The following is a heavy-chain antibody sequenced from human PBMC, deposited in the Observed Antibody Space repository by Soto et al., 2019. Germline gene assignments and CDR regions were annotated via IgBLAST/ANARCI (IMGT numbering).Heavy chain of an antibody. D-gene: IGHD2-15*01. CDR2: IRSEANSYAI. Sequence: PGGSLRLSCAASGFTFSGSAIHWVRQASGKGLEWVGRIRSEANSYAIAYAASLKGRFTVSRDDSKNTAYLQMNSLQTEDTAVYYCSKLDCSGGICYNNWGQGTLVTVSS. V-gene: IGHV3-73*01. CDR3: SKLDCSGGICYNN. J-gene: IGHJ4*02. CDR1: GFTFSGSA.